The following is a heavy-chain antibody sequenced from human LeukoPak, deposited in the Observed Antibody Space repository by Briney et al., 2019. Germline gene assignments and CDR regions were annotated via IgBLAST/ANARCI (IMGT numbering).Heavy chain of an antibody. D-gene: IGHD6-13*01. CDR3: ARGIAAAGGRWFDP. Sequence: GASVKVSCKASGYTFTDYYMHWVRQAPGQGLAWMGWINPNSGGTNYAQQFQGRVTITRDTSSSTAYMELSNLRSDDTAVYYCARGIAAAGGRWFDPWGQGTLVTVSS. J-gene: IGHJ5*02. CDR2: INPNSGGT. CDR1: GYTFTDYY. V-gene: IGHV1-2*02.